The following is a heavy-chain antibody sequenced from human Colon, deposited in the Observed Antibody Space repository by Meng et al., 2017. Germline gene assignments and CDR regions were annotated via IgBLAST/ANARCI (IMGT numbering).Heavy chain of an antibody. D-gene: IGHD3-16*02. CDR2: NYYSGST. J-gene: IGHJ4*02. Sequence: VPLQESGPGLGKPSETLSRTCAVSGGSISTYYWSWIRQPPGKGLEWIGNNYYSGSTNYNPSLASRVTISVDSSKNQFSLKLSSVTAADTAVYYCARHQNGGTYPLDYWGQGTLVTVSS. CDR1: GGSISTYY. CDR3: ARHQNGGTYPLDY. V-gene: IGHV4-59*08.